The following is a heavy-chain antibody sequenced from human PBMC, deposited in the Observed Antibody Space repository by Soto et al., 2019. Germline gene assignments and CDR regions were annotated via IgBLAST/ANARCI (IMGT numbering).Heavy chain of an antibody. D-gene: IGHD3-10*01. Sequence: EVQLLESGGGLVQPGGSLTLSCVASGFTFSNYAMSWVRQAPGKGLEWVSAISGSDGSTYYADSVKGRFTISRDNSKNTRYLQMNSLRAEDTAVYYCAKDSRVTMVRGVIIPPGYWGQGTLVTVSS. J-gene: IGHJ4*02. CDR3: AKDSRVTMVRGVIIPPGY. CDR2: ISGSDGST. CDR1: GFTFSNYA. V-gene: IGHV3-23*01.